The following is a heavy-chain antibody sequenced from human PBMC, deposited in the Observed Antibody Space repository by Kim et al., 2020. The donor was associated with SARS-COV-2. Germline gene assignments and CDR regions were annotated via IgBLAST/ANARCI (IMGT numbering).Heavy chain of an antibody. D-gene: IGHD6-25*01. CDR3: ARGRSGSGGQGYYYYCMDV. Sequence: KGTFTISGDNSKNTLYLQMNSLRAEDTAVYYCARGRSGSGGQGYYYYCMDVWGKGTTVTVSS. J-gene: IGHJ6*03. V-gene: IGHV3-66*01.